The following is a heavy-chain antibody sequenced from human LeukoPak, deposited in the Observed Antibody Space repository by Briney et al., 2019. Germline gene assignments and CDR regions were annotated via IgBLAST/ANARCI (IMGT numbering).Heavy chain of an antibody. J-gene: IGHJ4*02. Sequence: ASVKVSFKTSGYSFTAFYIHWVRQAPGQGLEWMGWIHPRRGDTNYAQKFQGRVTMTRDTPISTAYLDLSSLRSDDTAVYYCARVGCSSTHCYPERDYWGQGTLVTVSS. D-gene: IGHD2-2*01. V-gene: IGHV1-2*02. CDR2: IHPRRGDT. CDR3: ARVGCSSTHCYPERDY. CDR1: GYSFTAFY.